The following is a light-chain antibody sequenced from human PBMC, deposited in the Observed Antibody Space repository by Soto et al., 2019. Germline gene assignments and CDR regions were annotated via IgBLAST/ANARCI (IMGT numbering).Light chain of an antibody. CDR2: GAS. CDR3: QQSYSAPA. CDR1: QSISSY. V-gene: IGKV1-39*01. Sequence: DNQMTQSPSSLSSSVGDRVTITCRTRQSISSYLNWYQQKPGKAPKLLIYGASSLQSGVPSRFSGSGSGTDFTLTISSLQPEDFATYYCQQSYSAPAFGHGTRVEIK. J-gene: IGKJ1*01.